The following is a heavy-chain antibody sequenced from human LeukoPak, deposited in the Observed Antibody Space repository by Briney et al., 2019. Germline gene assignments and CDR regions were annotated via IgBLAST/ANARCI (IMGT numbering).Heavy chain of an antibody. CDR3: AAESPNSSGWYDY. J-gene: IGHJ4*02. Sequence: TSGTVSCKASGSTFTSSAMQWVRQPRGQRLGWIGWIVVGSGNTNYAQGFQERVTITRDMSTSTAYMELSSLRSEDTAVYYCAAESPNSSGWYDYWGQGTLVTVSS. CDR1: GSTFTSSA. D-gene: IGHD6-19*01. CDR2: IVVGSGNT. V-gene: IGHV1-58*02.